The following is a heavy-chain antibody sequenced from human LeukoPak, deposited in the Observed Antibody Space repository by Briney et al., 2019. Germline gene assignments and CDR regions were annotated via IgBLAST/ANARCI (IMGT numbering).Heavy chain of an antibody. J-gene: IGHJ4*02. CDR2: ISSSSSTI. CDR3: ARDIPPVCGGDCYTSGGSAY. Sequence: GSLRLSCAASGFTFSSYSMNWVRQAPGKGLEWVSYISSSSSTIYYADSVKGRFTISRDNAKNSLYLQMNSLRAEDTAVYYCARDIPPVCGGDCYTSGGSAYWGQGTLVTVSS. D-gene: IGHD2-21*02. V-gene: IGHV3-48*04. CDR1: GFTFSSYS.